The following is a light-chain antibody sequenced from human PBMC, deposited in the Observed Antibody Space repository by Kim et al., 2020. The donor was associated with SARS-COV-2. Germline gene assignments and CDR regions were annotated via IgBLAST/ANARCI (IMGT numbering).Light chain of an antibody. J-gene: IGLJ2*01. V-gene: IGLV3-21*04. Sequence: VAPGKTARITCVGNNIGTKSVHWYQQKPGQAPFVVIYYDSDRPSGIPERFSGSNSGNTATLSISGVEAGDEADYYCQVWDSDSHVLFGGGTQLTVL. CDR2: YDS. CDR3: QVWDSDSHVL. CDR1: NIGTKS.